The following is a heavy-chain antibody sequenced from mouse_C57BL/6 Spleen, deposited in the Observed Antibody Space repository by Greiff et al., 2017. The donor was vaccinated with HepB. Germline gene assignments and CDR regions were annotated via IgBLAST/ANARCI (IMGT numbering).Heavy chain of an antibody. CDR1: GFTFNTYA. J-gene: IGHJ1*03. V-gene: IGHV10-3*01. Sequence: EVQLVESGGGLVQPKGSLKLSCAASGFTFNTYAMHWVRQAPGKGLEWVARIRSKSSNYATYYADSVKDRFTISRDDSQSMLYLQMNNLKTEDTAMYYCVRDLLDWGHWYFDVWGTGTTVTVSS. CDR2: IRSKSSNYAT. CDR3: VRDLLDWGHWYFDV. D-gene: IGHD4-1*01.